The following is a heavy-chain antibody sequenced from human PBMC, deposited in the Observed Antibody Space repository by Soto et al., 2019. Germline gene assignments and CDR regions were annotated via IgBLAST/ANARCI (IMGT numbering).Heavy chain of an antibody. CDR2: IYYSGST. CDR1: GGSISSSSYY. J-gene: IGHJ6*02. D-gene: IGHD6-13*01. CDR3: ARHGEGIAALTLDYDYYGMDV. V-gene: IGHV4-39*01. Sequence: SETLSLTCTVSGGSISSSSYYWGWIRQPPGKGLEWIGSIYYSGSTYYNPSLKSRVTISVDTSKNQFSLKLSSVTAADTAVYYCARHGEGIAALTLDYDYYGMDVWGQGTTVTVS.